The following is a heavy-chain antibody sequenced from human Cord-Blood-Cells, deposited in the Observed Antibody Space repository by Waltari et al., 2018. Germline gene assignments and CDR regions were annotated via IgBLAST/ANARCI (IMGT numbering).Heavy chain of an antibody. D-gene: IGHD3-9*01. CDR2: ISYDGSNK. CDR1: GFTFSSYG. V-gene: IGHV3-30*18. Sequence: QVQLVESGGGVVQPGRSLRLSCAASGFTFSSYGLHWVRQAPGKGLEWVAVISYDGSNKYYADSVKGRFTISRDNSKNTLYLQMNSLRAEDTAVYYCAKDYDILTGCLDYWGQGTLVTVSS. J-gene: IGHJ4*02. CDR3: AKDYDILTGCLDY.